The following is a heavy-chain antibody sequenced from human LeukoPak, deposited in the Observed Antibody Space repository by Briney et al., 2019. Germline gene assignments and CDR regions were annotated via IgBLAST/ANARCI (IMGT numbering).Heavy chain of an antibody. J-gene: IGHJ3*02. CDR1: GFTFSDYS. V-gene: IGHV3-21*04. Sequence: GGSLRLSCAASGFTFSDYSMNWVRQAPGKGLEWVSSISGSSYYIFYADSVKGRFTISRDNAKNSLYLQMNSLRAEDTAKYYCAKDPNGDYIGTFDIWGQGTMVIVS. D-gene: IGHD4-17*01. CDR2: ISGSSYYI. CDR3: AKDPNGDYIGTFDI.